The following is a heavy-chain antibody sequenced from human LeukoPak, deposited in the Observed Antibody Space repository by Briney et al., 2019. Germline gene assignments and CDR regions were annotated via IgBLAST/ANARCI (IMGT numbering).Heavy chain of an antibody. V-gene: IGHV1-24*01. CDR3: ATGAAVAGTFSYYYGMDV. Sequence: ASVKVSCKVSGYTLTELSMHWVRQAPGKGLEWMGGFDPEDGETIYAQKFQGRVTMTEDTSTDTAYMDLSSLRSEDTAVYYCATGAAVAGTFSYYYGMDVWGLGTTVTVSS. CDR1: GYTLTELS. J-gene: IGHJ6*02. D-gene: IGHD6-19*01. CDR2: FDPEDGET.